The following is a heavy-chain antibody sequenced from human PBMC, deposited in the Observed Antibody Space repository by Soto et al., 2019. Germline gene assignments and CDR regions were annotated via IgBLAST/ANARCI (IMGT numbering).Heavy chain of an antibody. V-gene: IGHV1-18*01. CDR2: ISAYNGNR. J-gene: IGHJ6*02. Sequence: ASVKVSCKASGYTFTSYGISWVRQAPGQGLEWMGWISAYNGNRNYVQKLQGRVTMTTDTSTSTAYMELRSLRSDDTAVYYCARLYCISTSCYLGMDVWGQGTKVTVSS. D-gene: IGHD2-2*01. CDR3: ARLYCISTSCYLGMDV. CDR1: GYTFTSYG.